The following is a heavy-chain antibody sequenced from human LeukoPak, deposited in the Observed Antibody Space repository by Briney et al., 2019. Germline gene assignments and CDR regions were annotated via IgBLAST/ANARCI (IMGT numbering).Heavy chain of an antibody. J-gene: IGHJ4*02. CDR1: GFTFDDYA. D-gene: IGHD6-13*01. Sequence: PGGSLRLSCAASGFTFDDYAMHWVRQAPGKGLEWVSGISWNSGSIGYADSVKGRFTISRDNAKNSLYLQMNSLRAEDTALYYYAKARSSWFVFDYWGQGTLVTVSS. V-gene: IGHV3-9*01. CDR3: AKARSSWFVFDY. CDR2: ISWNSGSI.